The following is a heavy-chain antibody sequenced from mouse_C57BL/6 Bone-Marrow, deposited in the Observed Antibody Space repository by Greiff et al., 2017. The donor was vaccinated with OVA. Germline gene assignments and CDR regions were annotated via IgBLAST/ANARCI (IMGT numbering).Heavy chain of an antibody. Sequence: VQLKESGGDLVKPGGSLKLSCAASGFTFSSYGMSWVRQTPDKRLEWVATISSGGSYTYYPDSVKGRFTISRDNAKNTLYLQMSSLKSEDTAMYYCARQGTRGQGTLVTVSA. CDR2: ISSGGSYT. D-gene: IGHD3-3*01. CDR1: GFTFSSYG. CDR3: ARQGT. V-gene: IGHV5-6*01. J-gene: IGHJ3*01.